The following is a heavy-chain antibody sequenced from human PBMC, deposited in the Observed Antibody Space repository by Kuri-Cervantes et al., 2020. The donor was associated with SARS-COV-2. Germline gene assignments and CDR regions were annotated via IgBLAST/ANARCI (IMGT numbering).Heavy chain of an antibody. CDR3: ARVLGSSTSCYWD. CDR2: INPNSGGT. V-gene: IGHV1-2*02. J-gene: IGHJ4*02. Sequence: ASVKVSCKASGYTFTGYYMHWVRQAPGQGLEWMGWINPNSGGTNYAQKFQGRVTMTRDTSISTAYMEPSRLRSDDTAVYYCARVLGSSTSCYWDWGQGTLVTVSS. D-gene: IGHD2-2*01. CDR1: GYTFTGYY.